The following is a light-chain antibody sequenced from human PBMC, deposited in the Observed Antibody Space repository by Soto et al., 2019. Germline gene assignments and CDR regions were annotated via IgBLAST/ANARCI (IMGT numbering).Light chain of an antibody. Sequence: DIQMTQSPSTLSASVGDRVTITCRASQSISSWLAWYQQKPGKAPKVLIYDASSLESGVPSRFSGSGSGTEFSLTISSLQPDDFATYDGQQYNHYWTFGQGTRVEIK. V-gene: IGKV1-5*01. CDR1: QSISSW. J-gene: IGKJ1*01. CDR3: QQYNHYWT. CDR2: DAS.